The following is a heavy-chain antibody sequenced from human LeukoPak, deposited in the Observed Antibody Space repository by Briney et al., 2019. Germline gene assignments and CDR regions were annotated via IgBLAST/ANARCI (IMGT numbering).Heavy chain of an antibody. Sequence: PGGSLRLSCVASGFTFSSYAMSWVRQAPGKGLEWVSAISGSGVTTHYAGSVKGRFSISRDNSKNTLYLQMNSLRAEDTALYYCAKYGPQDSGSSHFDYWGQGALVTVSS. CDR2: ISGSGVTT. CDR3: AKYGPQDSGSSHFDY. CDR1: GFTFSSYA. D-gene: IGHD1-26*01. V-gene: IGHV3-23*01. J-gene: IGHJ4*02.